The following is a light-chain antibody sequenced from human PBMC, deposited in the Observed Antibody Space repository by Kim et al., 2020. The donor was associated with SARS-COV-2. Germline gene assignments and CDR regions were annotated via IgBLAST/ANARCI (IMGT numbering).Light chain of an antibody. CDR3: QQYNSYPYT. V-gene: IGKV1-5*03. Sequence: DIQMTQSPSTLSASVGDRVTITCRASQSISSWLAWYQQKPGKAPKLLIYKASSLESGVPSRFSGSGSGTEFTLTISSLQPDDFATYYCQQYNSYPYTFGQGTQAGD. CDR2: KAS. CDR1: QSISSW. J-gene: IGKJ2*01.